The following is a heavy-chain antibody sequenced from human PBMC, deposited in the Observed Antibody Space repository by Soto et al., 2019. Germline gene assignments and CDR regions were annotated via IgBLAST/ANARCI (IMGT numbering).Heavy chain of an antibody. J-gene: IGHJ4*02. D-gene: IGHD6-19*01. Sequence: PGGSLRLSCASSVFTFDDYAMHCVRQSPGKGLEWVSGISWNSGSIGYADSVKGRFTISRDNAKNSLYLQMNSLRAEDTALYYCARAPMAVDGGSEYWGQGTLVIVSS. CDR2: ISWNSGSI. CDR1: VFTFDDYA. V-gene: IGHV3-9*01. CDR3: ARAPMAVDGGSEY.